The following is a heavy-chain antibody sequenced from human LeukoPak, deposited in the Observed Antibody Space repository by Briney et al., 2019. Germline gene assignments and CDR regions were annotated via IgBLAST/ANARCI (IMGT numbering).Heavy chain of an antibody. V-gene: IGHV4-34*01. CDR2: INHSGST. Sequence: SETLSLTCAVYGGSFSSYYWSWIRQPPGKGLEWIGEINHSGSTNYNPSLKSRVTISVDTSTNQFSLKLSSVTAADTAVYYCARGKYGSGSYYVRGTYFDYWGQGTLVTVSS. CDR1: GGSFSSYY. CDR3: ARGKYGSGSYYVRGTYFDY. J-gene: IGHJ4*02. D-gene: IGHD3-10*01.